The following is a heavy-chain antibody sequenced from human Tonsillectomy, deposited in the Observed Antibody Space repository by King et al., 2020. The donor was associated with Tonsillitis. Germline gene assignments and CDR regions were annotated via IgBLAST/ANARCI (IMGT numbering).Heavy chain of an antibody. Sequence: VQLVESGGGLVQPGGSLRLSCAASAFTFSTYSMNWVRQAPGKGLQWVSYISTSGSSIYYADSVKGRFTISRDNAKNSLFLQMNSLRAEDTAVYYCARGASDYYDNSYGWYFDLWGRGTLVTVSS. CDR2: ISTSGSSI. CDR3: ARGASDYYDNSYGWYFDL. J-gene: IGHJ2*01. CDR1: AFTFSTYS. V-gene: IGHV3-48*01. D-gene: IGHD3-22*01.